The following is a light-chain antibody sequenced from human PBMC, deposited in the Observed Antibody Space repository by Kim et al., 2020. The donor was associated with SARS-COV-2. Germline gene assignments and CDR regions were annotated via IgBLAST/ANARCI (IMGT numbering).Light chain of an antibody. CDR2: DAS. J-gene: IGKJ1*01. CDR1: QSVINND. Sequence: PGEKAPPPRRASQSVINNDLAWDQQKPGQAPRLLIYDASRRATGIADRFSGSGSGTDFTLTISRLEPEDFAVYHCQQHGSAPLTFGQGTKVDIK. V-gene: IGKV3-20*01. CDR3: QQHGSAPLT.